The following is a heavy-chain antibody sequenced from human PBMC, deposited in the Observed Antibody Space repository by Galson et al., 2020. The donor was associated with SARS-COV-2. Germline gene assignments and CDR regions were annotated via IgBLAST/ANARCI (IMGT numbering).Heavy chain of an antibody. D-gene: IGHD6-13*01. Sequence: GGSLRLSCAVSGFTFSRYAISWVRQAPGRVLEWVAVISNDGSQKYYRDSLKGRFTISRDDFKNTLYLQMNSLSGDDSALYYCARSPSSSWHTFDCWGQGTLVTVSS. CDR2: ISNDGSQK. V-gene: IGHV3-30-3*01. J-gene: IGHJ4*02. CDR1: GFTFSRYA. CDR3: ARSPSSSWHTFDC.